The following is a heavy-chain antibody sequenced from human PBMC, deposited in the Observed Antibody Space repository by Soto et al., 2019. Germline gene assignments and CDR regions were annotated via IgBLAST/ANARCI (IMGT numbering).Heavy chain of an antibody. CDR3: AKDHGVWGSWYYFDY. Sequence: GGSLRLSCAASGFTFSSYGMHWVRQAPGKGLEWVAVISYDGSNKYYADSVKGRFTISRDNSKNTLYLQMNSLRAEDTAVYYCAKDHGVWGSWYYFDYWGQGTLVTVSS. V-gene: IGHV3-30*18. D-gene: IGHD3-16*01. CDR1: GFTFSSYG. J-gene: IGHJ4*02. CDR2: ISYDGSNK.